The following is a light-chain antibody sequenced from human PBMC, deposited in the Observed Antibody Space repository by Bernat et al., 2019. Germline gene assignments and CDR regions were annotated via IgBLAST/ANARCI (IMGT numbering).Light chain of an antibody. CDR3: RQSYNFPRT. Sequence: DIQMTQSPSALSANVGDTVTITCRASQNITHYLNWFQQKIGKAPNLLIYGASNLQRGVPARFSGSGSGTDFALPVTTLETDDFATYYCRQSYNFPRTFGQGTKLEIK. V-gene: IGKV1-39*01. J-gene: IGKJ2*01. CDR1: QNITHY. CDR2: GAS.